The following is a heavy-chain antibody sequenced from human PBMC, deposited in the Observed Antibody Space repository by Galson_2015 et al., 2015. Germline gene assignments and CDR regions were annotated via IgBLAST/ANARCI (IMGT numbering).Heavy chain of an antibody. V-gene: IGHV3-9*01. J-gene: IGHJ1*01. D-gene: IGHD6-13*01. Sequence: SLRLSCAASGFTFDDYAMHWVRQAPGKGLEWVSGISWNSGSIGYADSVKGRFTISRDNAKNSLYLQMNSLRAEDTALYYCAKGPAAAADVYFQHWGQGTLVTVSS. CDR1: GFTFDDYA. CDR3: AKGPAAAADVYFQH. CDR2: ISWNSGSI.